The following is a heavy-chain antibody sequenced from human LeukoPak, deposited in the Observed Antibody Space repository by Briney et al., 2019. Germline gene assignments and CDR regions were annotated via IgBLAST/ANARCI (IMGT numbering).Heavy chain of an antibody. CDR2: IYTSGST. CDR1: GGSISSYY. V-gene: IGHV4-4*07. Sequence: SETLSLTCTVSGGSISSYYWSWIRQPAGKGLEWIGRIYTSGSTNYNPSLKSRVTMSVDTSKNQFSLKLSSVTAADTAVYYCARDAPKGYFDWPKYNWFDPWGQGTLVTVSS. CDR3: ARDAPKGYFDWPKYNWFDP. D-gene: IGHD3-9*01. J-gene: IGHJ5*02.